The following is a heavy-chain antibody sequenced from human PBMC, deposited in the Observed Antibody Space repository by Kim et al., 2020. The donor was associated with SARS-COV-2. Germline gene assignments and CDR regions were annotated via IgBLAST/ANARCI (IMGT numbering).Heavy chain of an antibody. Sequence: SQTLSLTCAISGDSVSTVSTVWNWIRQSPSRGLEWLGRTYHGSKWYNDYAVSVKSRITISPDTSKNQFSLQLNSVTPGDTAVYFCASYPSGTRGAFDVWGQGTMVTVSS. CDR1: GDSVSTVSTV. J-gene: IGHJ3*01. D-gene: IGHD6-13*01. CDR2: TYHGSKWYN. CDR3: ASYPSGTRGAFDV. V-gene: IGHV6-1*01.